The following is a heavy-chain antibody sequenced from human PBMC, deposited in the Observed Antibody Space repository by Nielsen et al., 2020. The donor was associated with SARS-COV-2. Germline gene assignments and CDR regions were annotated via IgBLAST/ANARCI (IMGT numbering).Heavy chain of an antibody. D-gene: IGHD5/OR15-5a*01. Sequence: GESLKISCTASGFALSAYGMDWVRQVPGRGLEWLAHIRMSDGATQYADSVRGRFTISRDNAKNSLYLQMNGLRDEDTAVYFCAKELEVCCHYMDVWGKGTTVTVSS. J-gene: IGHJ6*03. V-gene: IGHV3-48*02. CDR1: GFALSAYG. CDR3: AKELEVCCHYMDV. CDR2: IRMSDGAT.